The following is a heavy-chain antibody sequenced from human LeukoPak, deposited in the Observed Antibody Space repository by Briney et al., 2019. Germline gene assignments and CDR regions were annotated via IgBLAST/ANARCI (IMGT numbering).Heavy chain of an antibody. J-gene: IGHJ4*02. CDR3: AREPPFWSGFDY. CDR2: INPGGGST. CDR1: GYTFTSYY. V-gene: IGHV1-46*01. Sequence: ASVKVSCKASGYTFTSYYMHWVRQAPGQGLEWMGIINPGGGSTSYAQKFQGRVTMTRDMSTSTVYMELSSLRSEDTAVYYCAREPPFWSGFDYWGQGTLVTVSS. D-gene: IGHD3-3*01.